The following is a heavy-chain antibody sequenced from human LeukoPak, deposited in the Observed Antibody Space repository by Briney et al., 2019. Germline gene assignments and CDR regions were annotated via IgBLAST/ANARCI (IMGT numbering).Heavy chain of an antibody. D-gene: IGHD1-26*01. V-gene: IGHV4-59*01. CDR3: ARRGSYYVDY. CDR1: GGSFRSYY. J-gene: IGHJ4*02. Sequence: SETLPLTCTVSGGSFRSYYWNWIRQPPGKGLEWIGYIYSGGSTKYNPSLKSRVTIFIDTSKNQFSLKLTSVTAADTAVYYCARRGSYYVDYWGQGTLVTVSS. CDR2: IYSGGST.